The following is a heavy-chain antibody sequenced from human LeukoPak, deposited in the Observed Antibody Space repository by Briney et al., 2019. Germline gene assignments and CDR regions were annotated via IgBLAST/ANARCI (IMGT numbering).Heavy chain of an antibody. V-gene: IGHV4-34*01. D-gene: IGHD4-23*01. CDR1: GGPFRGFF. CDR3: ARGIFYGGRNQYIWLDL. J-gene: IGHJ5*02. Sequence: SETLSLTCAVYGGPFRGFFWSWIRQAPGKGLEWIGEVSHSGSSNYNPSLKSRFNISLDTSKSQFSLRLTSVTAADTAVYYCARGIFYGGRNQYIWLDLWGQGTLVTVSS. CDR2: VSHSGSS.